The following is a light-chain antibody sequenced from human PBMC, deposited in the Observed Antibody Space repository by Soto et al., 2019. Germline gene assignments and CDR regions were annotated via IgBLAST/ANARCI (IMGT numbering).Light chain of an antibody. V-gene: IGLV1-44*01. CDR2: KNN. CDR1: SSNVGSNT. CDR3: AAWDDRLNGVL. Sequence: QSVLTQPPSASGTPGQRVTISCSGSSSNVGSNTVNLYQQLPGTAPKFLIYKNNHRPAEGPDGFAGSKSGTSASLAISGLQSEDEADYYCAAWDDRLNGVLFRGGTKVPVL. J-gene: IGLJ2*01.